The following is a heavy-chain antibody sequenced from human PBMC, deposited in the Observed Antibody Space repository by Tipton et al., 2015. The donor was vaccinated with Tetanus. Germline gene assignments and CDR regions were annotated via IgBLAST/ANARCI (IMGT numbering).Heavy chain of an antibody. CDR1: GGSISSGGYS. Sequence: TLSLTCAVSGGSISSGGYSWSWIRQPPGQGLEWIGYIYHSGSTYYNPSLKSRVTISVDRSKNQFSLKLSSVTAADTAVYYCARVVIWFGAPPSHFDYWGQGTLVTVSS. CDR3: ARVVIWFGAPPSHFDY. J-gene: IGHJ4*02. CDR2: IYHSGST. D-gene: IGHD3-10*01. V-gene: IGHV4-30-2*01.